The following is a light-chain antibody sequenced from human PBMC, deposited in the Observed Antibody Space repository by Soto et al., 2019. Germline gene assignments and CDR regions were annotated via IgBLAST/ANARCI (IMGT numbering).Light chain of an antibody. J-gene: IGLJ1*01. Sequence: QSVPTQPASVSRSPGQSNTTSCAGSSSAIGDYKYVSWYQQRPGKAPKRMMLDVSNRPSGVSNRFSGSSSGNTGSLTISGLRAGDEADYYCSSFTSSFTLVIGTGTKVTVL. V-gene: IGLV2-14*03. CDR1: SSAIGDYKY. CDR2: DVS. CDR3: SSFTSSFTLV.